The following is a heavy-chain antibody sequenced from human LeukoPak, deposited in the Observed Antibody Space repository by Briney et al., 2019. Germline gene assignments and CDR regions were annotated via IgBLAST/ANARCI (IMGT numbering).Heavy chain of an antibody. CDR3: ARGSTYYDSSGQVPFDY. Sequence: PGGSLRLSCAASGFTFSGYAMTWVRQAPGKGLEWVSSISGSGSSTYQADSVKGRSTISRDNSKNTLYLQMNSLRAEDTAVYYCARGSTYYDSSGQVPFDYWGQGTLVTVSS. V-gene: IGHV3-23*01. CDR2: ISGSGSST. D-gene: IGHD3-22*01. CDR1: GFTFSGYA. J-gene: IGHJ4*02.